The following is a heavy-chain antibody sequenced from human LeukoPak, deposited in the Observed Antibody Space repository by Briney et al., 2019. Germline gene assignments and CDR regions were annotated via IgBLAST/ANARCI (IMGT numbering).Heavy chain of an antibody. CDR3: ARSPKRSPDRYWYFDL. V-gene: IGHV4-39*01. CDR1: GGSISSSSYY. J-gene: IGHJ2*01. CDR2: IYYSGST. D-gene: IGHD1-14*01. Sequence: PSETLSLTCTVSGGSISSSSYYWGWIRQPPGKGLEWIGSIYYSGSTYYNPSLKSRVTISVDTSKNQFSLKLSSVTAADTAVYYCARSPKRSPDRYWYFDLWGRGTLVTVSS.